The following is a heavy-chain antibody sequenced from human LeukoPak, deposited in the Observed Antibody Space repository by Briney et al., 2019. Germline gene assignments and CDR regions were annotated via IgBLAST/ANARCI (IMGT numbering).Heavy chain of an antibody. CDR1: GFTFSSYA. CDR3: ARVRRYSSGYERYFDY. CDR2: IKQDGSEK. V-gene: IGHV3-7*01. D-gene: IGHD5-12*01. J-gene: IGHJ4*02. Sequence: GGSLRLSCAASGFTFSSYAMSWVRQAPGKGLEWVANIKQDGSEKYYVDSVKGRFTISRDNAKNSLYLQMNSLRAEDTAVYYCARVRRYSSGYERYFDYWGQGTLVTVSS.